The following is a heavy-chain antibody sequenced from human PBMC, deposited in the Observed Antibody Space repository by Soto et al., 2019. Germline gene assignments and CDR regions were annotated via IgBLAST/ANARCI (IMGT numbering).Heavy chain of an antibody. CDR1: GYSFSEMS. CDR3: GIPCATCHLDY. J-gene: IGHJ4*02. V-gene: IGHV1-24*01. Sequence: QVQLVQSGAEVNEPGASVKVSCKVSGYSFSEMSMYWVRQTPEKGLEWMGSFDGEDGQTMYAQKFQGRVTMTEDTSADTAYMELISLRSDDTAVYYCGIPCATCHLDYWGQGSRVTVSS. CDR2: FDGEDGQT.